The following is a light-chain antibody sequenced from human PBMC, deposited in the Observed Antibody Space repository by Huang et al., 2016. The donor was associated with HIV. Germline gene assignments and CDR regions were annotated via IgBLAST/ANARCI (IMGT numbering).Light chain of an antibody. CDR3: QQYNDWPDT. J-gene: IGKJ1*01. CDR1: QSVSCK. CDR2: DAS. Sequence: EIVMTQSPATLSVSAGERATLSCRASQSVSCKLAWYQQKPGQAPRLLIYDASTRATGIPARFGGSGSGTEFTLTISSLQSEDFAFYYCQQYNDWPDTFGQGTKVEIK. V-gene: IGKV3-15*01.